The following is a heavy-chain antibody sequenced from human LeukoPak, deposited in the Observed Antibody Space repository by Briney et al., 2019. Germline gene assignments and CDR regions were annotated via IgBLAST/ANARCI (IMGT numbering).Heavy chain of an antibody. CDR2: IYYSGST. J-gene: IGHJ4*02. V-gene: IGHV4-39*01. D-gene: IGHD3-10*01. CDR3: ARQSRVDYYGSGSYYNKTLDY. Sequence: SETLSLTCTVSGGSISSSSYYWGCIRQPPGKGLESIGSIYYSGSTYYNPSLKSRVTISVDTSKNQFSLKLSSVTAADTAVYYCARQSRVDYYGSGSYYNKTLDYWGQGTLVTVSS. CDR1: GGSISSSSYY.